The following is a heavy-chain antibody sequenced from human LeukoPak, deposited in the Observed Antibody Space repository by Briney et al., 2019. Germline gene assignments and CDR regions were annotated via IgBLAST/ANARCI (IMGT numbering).Heavy chain of an antibody. CDR2: IKEDGSQK. D-gene: IGHD3-16*01. CDR1: GFILSSQW. J-gene: IGHJ5*02. CDR3: ARAFS. Sequence: AGGSLRLSCAASGFILSSQWMSWVRQAPGKGPELVANIKEDGSQKSYVDSVKGRFTISRDNAKNSLYLQMNSLRAEDTAVYYCARAFSWGQGTLVTVSS. V-gene: IGHV3-7*01.